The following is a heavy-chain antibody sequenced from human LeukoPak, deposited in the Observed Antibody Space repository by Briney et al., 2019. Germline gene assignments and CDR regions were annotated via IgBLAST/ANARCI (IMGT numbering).Heavy chain of an antibody. J-gene: IGHJ4*02. CDR3: AKTPVYYYDSSGLDY. Sequence: PGGSLRLSCAASGFTFSSYAMSWVRQAPGKGLEWVSAISGSGGSTYYADSVKGRFTISRDNSKNTLYLQMNSLRAEDTAVYYCAKTPVYYYDSSGLDYWGQGTLVTVSS. D-gene: IGHD3-22*01. V-gene: IGHV3-23*01. CDR2: ISGSGGST. CDR1: GFTFSSYA.